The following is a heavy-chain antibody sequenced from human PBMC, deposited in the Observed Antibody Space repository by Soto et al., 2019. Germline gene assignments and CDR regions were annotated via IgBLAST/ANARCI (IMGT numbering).Heavy chain of an antibody. CDR2: IDPSDSYT. CDR3: ARTYYDDSSGYYSEYLQH. CDR1: GYSFTSYW. J-gene: IGHJ1*01. Sequence: GESLKISCKGSGYSFTSYWISWVRQMPGKGLEWMGRIDPSDSYTNYSPSFQGHVTISANKSISTAYLQWSSLKASDTAMYYCARTYYDDSSGYYSEYLQHWGQGTLVTVSS. D-gene: IGHD3-22*01. V-gene: IGHV5-10-1*01.